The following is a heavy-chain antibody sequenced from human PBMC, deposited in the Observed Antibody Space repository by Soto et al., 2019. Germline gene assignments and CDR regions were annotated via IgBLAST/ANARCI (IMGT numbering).Heavy chain of an antibody. CDR2: IYYSGST. Sequence: QVQLQESGPGLVKPSQTLSLTCTVSGGSISSGGYYWSWIRQHPGKGLEWIGYIYYSGSTYYNPSLKSRVTISVDTSKNQFSLKLSSVTAADTAVYYCARDLGDYGDYISDAFDIWGQGTMVTVSS. J-gene: IGHJ3*02. V-gene: IGHV4-31*03. D-gene: IGHD4-17*01. CDR1: GGSISSGGYY. CDR3: ARDLGDYGDYISDAFDI.